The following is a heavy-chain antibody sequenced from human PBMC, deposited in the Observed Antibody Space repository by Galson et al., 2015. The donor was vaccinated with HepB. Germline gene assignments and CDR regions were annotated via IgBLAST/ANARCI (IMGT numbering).Heavy chain of an antibody. V-gene: IGHV3-53*01. CDR3: AQLGTGY. Sequence: SLRLSCAASGFSVYSNYMNWVRQAPGKGLEWVSLIYSSSSSTNYADLVRGRFTISRDTSKNTVYLQMSRLRADDTAIYYCAQLGTGYWGRGTLVTVSS. D-gene: IGHD7-27*01. CDR2: IYSSSSST. J-gene: IGHJ4*02. CDR1: GFSVYSNY.